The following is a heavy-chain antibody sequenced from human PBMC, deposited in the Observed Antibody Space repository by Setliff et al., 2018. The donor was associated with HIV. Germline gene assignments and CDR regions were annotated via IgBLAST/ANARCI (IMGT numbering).Heavy chain of an antibody. CDR1: GYTFTTYY. Sequence: SVKVSCKASGYTFTTYYIHYLRQAPGQGPEWMGGIIPILGIANYAQKFQGRVTITADESTSTAYMELSSLRSEDTAVYYCARGTGIAVAGTDYWGQGTLVTVSS. D-gene: IGHD6-19*01. CDR3: ARGTGIAVAGTDY. V-gene: IGHV1-69*10. CDR2: IIPILGIA. J-gene: IGHJ4*02.